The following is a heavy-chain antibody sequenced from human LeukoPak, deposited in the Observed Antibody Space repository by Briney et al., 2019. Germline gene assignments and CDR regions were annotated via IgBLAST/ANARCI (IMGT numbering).Heavy chain of an antibody. J-gene: IGHJ4*02. V-gene: IGHV4-59*01. Sequence: SETLSLTCTVPGGSISSYYWSWIRQPPGKGLEWIGYIYYSGSTNYNPSLKSRVTISVDTSKNQFSLKLSSVTAADTAVYYCARAKGAGSGYYRPPYYFDYWGQGTLVTVSS. CDR1: GGSISSYY. CDR2: IYYSGST. CDR3: ARAKGAGSGYYRPPYYFDY. D-gene: IGHD3-3*01.